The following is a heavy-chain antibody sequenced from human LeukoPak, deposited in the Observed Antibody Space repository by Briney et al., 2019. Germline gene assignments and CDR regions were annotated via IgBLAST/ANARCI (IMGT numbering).Heavy chain of an antibody. Sequence: GASVKVSCKASGYTFTSYGISWVRQAPGQGLEWMGWISTYNGYANYAQKLQGRVTMTTETSTSTAYMELRSLRSDDTAVYYCAGNSSDWYRYMDVWGKGTTVTVSS. CDR1: GYTFTSYG. D-gene: IGHD6-19*01. CDR2: ISTYNGYA. CDR3: AGNSSDWYRYMDV. V-gene: IGHV1-18*01. J-gene: IGHJ6*04.